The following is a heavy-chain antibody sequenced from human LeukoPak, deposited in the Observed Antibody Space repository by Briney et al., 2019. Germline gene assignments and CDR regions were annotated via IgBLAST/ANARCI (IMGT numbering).Heavy chain of an antibody. CDR3: ARAVYGSGSPRCGLDV. Sequence: GGSLRLSCAASGFQFSGFDMHWIRQAIGKGLEWVAASTAGDTFYPDSVRGRFTISRENAKNTLYLQMNSLRAGDTAVYYCARAVYGSGSPRCGLDVWGRGTTDTVFS. J-gene: IGHJ6*02. CDR2: STAGDT. V-gene: IGHV3-13*01. D-gene: IGHD3-10*01. CDR1: GFQFSGFD.